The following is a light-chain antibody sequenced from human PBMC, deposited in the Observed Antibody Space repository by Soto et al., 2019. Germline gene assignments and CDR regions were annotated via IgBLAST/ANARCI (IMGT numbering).Light chain of an antibody. Sequence: QLVLTQPPSASGSPGPSVTISCTGTSSDVGGYDYVSWYQQHPGKAPKLMIYEVTKRPSGVPDRFSGSKSGNTASLTVSGLQAEDEADYYCSSYAGSNNFVFGTGTKVTVL. CDR2: EVT. CDR1: SSDVGGYDY. J-gene: IGLJ1*01. V-gene: IGLV2-8*01. CDR3: SSYAGSNNFV.